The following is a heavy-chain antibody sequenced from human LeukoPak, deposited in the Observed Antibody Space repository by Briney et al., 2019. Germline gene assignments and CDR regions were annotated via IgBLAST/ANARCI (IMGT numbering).Heavy chain of an antibody. CDR1: GFTFSSYW. CDR3: ARERYNWIHSGPYGMDV. J-gene: IGHJ6*02. D-gene: IGHD1-1*01. Sequence: GGSLRLSCAASGFTFSSYWMHWVRQAPGKGLVWVSRINSDGSSTSYADSVKGRFTISRDNAKNTLYLQMNSLRAEDTAVYYCARERYNWIHSGPYGMDVWGQGTTVTVSS. V-gene: IGHV3-74*01. CDR2: INSDGSST.